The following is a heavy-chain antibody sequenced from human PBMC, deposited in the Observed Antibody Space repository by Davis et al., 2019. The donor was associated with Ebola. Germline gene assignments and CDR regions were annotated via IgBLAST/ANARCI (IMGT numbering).Heavy chain of an antibody. D-gene: IGHD4-23*01. J-gene: IGHJ6*02. CDR2: INPNSGGT. CDR3: AINSYDYNYGMDV. Sequence: ASVKVSCKASGYTFTGYYMHWVRQAPGQGLEWMGWINPNSGGTNYAQKFQGRVTMTRDTSISTAYMELSRLRSDDTAVYYCAINSYDYNYGMDVWGQGTTVTVSS. CDR1: GYTFTGYY. V-gene: IGHV1-2*02.